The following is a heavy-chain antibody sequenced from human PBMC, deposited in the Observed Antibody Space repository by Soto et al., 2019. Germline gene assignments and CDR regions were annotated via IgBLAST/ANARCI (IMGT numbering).Heavy chain of an antibody. CDR2: IIPIFGTA. J-gene: IGHJ6*02. CDR1: GGTFSSYA. V-gene: IGHV1-69*13. CDR3: AITVVPAAAHYYGMDV. D-gene: IGHD2-2*01. Sequence: SVKVSCKASGGTFSSYAISWVRQAPGQGLEWMGGIIPIFGTANYAQKFQGRVTITADESTSTAYMELSSLRSEDTAVYYCAITVVPAAAHYYGMDVWGRGTTVTVSS.